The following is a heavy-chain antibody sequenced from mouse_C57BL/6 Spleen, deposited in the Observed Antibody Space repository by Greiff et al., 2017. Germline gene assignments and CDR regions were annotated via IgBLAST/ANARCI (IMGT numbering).Heavy chain of an antibody. J-gene: IGHJ2*01. CDR1: GFTFSSYG. V-gene: IGHV5-6*01. CDR2: ISSGGSYT. CDR3: ARQGLLLRYCFDY. Sequence: EVHLVESGGDLVKPGGSLKLSCAASGFTFSSYGMSWVRQTPDKRLEWVATISSGGSYTYYPDSVKGRFTISRDNAKNTLYLQMSSLKSEDTAMYYCARQGLLLRYCFDYWGQGTTLTVSS. D-gene: IGHD1-1*01.